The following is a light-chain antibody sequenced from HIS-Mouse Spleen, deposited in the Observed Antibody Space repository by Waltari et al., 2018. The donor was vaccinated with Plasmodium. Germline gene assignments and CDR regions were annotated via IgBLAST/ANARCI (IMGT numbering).Light chain of an antibody. J-gene: IGKJ2*01. Sequence: AIRMTQSPSSFSASTGDRVTITCRASQGISSYLAWYQQKPGKAPKLLMYAASTLKRGVPSRFSGSGSGTDCTLTISCLQSEDFATYYCQQYYSYPYTFGQGTKLEIK. V-gene: IGKV1-8*01. CDR1: QGISSY. CDR3: QQYYSYPYT. CDR2: AAS.